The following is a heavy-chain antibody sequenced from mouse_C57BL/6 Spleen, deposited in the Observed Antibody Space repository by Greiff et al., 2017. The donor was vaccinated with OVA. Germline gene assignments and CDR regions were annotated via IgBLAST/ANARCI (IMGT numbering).Heavy chain of an antibody. CDR2: IWTGGGT. J-gene: IGHJ1*03. Sequence: VHLVESGPGLVAPSQSLSITCTVSGFSLTSYAISWVRQPPGTGLEWLGVIWTGGGTNYNSALNSRLSISHVNSTTQVCLKMNRLQADDTAMYDCARDSYYEYLDVWGTGTTVTVSS. V-gene: IGHV2-9-1*01. D-gene: IGHD2-12*01. CDR3: ARDSYYEYLDV. CDR1: GFSLTSYA.